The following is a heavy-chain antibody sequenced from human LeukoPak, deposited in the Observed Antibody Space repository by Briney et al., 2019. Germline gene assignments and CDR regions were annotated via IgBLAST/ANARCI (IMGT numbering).Heavy chain of an antibody. V-gene: IGHV1-2*02. CDR2: INPNSGGT. CDR3: AIGCTSTSCYDNGRRFDY. D-gene: IGHD2-2*01. Sequence: GASVNVSCKASGYTFTGYYMNWVRQAPGQGLEWMGWINPNSGGTNYAQKFQGRVTMTRDTSISTGNMELSRLRSDDTAVYYCAIGCTSTSCYDNGRRFDYWGQGTLVTVSS. J-gene: IGHJ4*02. CDR1: GYTFTGYY.